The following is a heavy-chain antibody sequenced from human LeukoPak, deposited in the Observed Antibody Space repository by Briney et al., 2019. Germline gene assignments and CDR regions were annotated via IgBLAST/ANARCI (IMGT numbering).Heavy chain of an antibody. CDR3: ALSSTSYLYYFDF. D-gene: IGHD2-2*01. CDR1: GFTFSSYA. CDR2: ISGSAGST. V-gene: IGHV3-23*01. Sequence: GGSLRLSCAASGFTFSSYAMSWVRQAPGKGLEWVSTISGSAGSTYYANSVKGRFTISGDNSKKTLYLQMNSLRAEDTAVYYCALSSTSYLYYFDFWGQGTLVTVSS. J-gene: IGHJ4*02.